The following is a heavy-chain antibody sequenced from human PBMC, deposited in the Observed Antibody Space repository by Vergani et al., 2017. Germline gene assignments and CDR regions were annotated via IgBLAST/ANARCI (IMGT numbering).Heavy chain of an antibody. D-gene: IGHD2-2*01. Sequence: EVQLLESGGGLVQPGGSLRLTCAASEFTFSNYAMNWVRQAPGKGLEWVSGISGSGVSAYYTDSVKGRFTISRDNSKNMLFLQMNNLRTEDTAIYYCAREVPGYKNRPRDVWGKGTTVTVSS. J-gene: IGHJ6*04. CDR1: EFTFSNYA. CDR2: ISGSGVSA. V-gene: IGHV3-23*01. CDR3: AREVPGYKNRPRDV.